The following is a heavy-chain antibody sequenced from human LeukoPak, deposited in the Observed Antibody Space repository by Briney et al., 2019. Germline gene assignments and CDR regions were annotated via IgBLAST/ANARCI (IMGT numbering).Heavy chain of an antibody. CDR2: ISSGSTYI. CDR3: ARDYGDYYFDY. CDR1: GFTFSTYT. Sequence: PGGSLRLSCAASGFTFSTYTMNWVRQAPGKGLEWVSSISSGSTYIYYADSVKGRFTVSRDNAKNSLYLQINSLRAEDTAVYYCARDYGDYYFDYWGQGTLVTVSS. V-gene: IGHV3-21*01. D-gene: IGHD4-17*01. J-gene: IGHJ4*02.